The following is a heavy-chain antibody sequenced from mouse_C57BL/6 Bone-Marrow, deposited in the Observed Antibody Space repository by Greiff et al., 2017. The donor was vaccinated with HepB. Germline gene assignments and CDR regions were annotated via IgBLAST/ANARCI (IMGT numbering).Heavy chain of an antibody. J-gene: IGHJ4*01. D-gene: IGHD3-1*01. CDR2: IYPGDGDT. CDR1: GYAFSSYW. CDR3: ARQLYYYAMDY. V-gene: IGHV1-80*01. Sequence: QVQLQQSGAELVKPGASVKISCKASGYAFSSYWMNWVKQRPGKGLEWIGQIYPGDGDTNYNGKFKGKATLTADKSSSTAYMHLSSLTSEDSAVYFCARQLYYYAMDYWGQGTSVTVSS.